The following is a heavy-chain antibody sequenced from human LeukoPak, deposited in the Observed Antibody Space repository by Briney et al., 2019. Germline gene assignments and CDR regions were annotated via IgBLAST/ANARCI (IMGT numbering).Heavy chain of an antibody. J-gene: IGHJ3*02. CDR2: IYYSGST. CDR1: GGSISSYY. Sequence: SETLSLTCTVSGGSISSYYWSWIRQPPGKGLEWIGYIYYSGSTNYNPSLKSRVTISVDTSKNQFSLKLSSVTAADTAVYYCARDLGDYAVQAFDIWGQGTMVTVSS. D-gene: IGHD4-17*01. V-gene: IGHV4-59*01. CDR3: ARDLGDYAVQAFDI.